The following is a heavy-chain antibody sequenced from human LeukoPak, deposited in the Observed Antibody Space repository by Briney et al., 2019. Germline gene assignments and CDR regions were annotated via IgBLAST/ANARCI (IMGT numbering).Heavy chain of an antibody. J-gene: IGHJ6*02. D-gene: IGHD2-2*01. CDR3: ATVYSSSPLRPMDV. V-gene: IGHV3-23*01. Sequence: GGSLRLSCAASGFTFNTYVMSWVRQAPGKGLEWVSAISGSGGGTYYVDSVKGRFTISRDNSKNTLYLQMNSLRAEDTAVYYCATVYSSSPLRPMDVWGQGTAVTVSS. CDR1: GFTFNTYV. CDR2: ISGSGGGT.